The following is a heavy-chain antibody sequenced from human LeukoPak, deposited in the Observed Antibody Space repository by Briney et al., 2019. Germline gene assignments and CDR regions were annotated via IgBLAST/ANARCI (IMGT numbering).Heavy chain of an antibody. J-gene: IGHJ5*02. Sequence: PSETLSLTCTVSGGSISRADYYWSWIRQPPGKGLEWLGYISYSGDSYYNPSLKRRLTISIDTSKNQFSLKLSSVTAADTAVYYCATGRVGATFDAWGQGTQVTVSS. CDR3: ATGRVGATFDA. D-gene: IGHD1-26*01. V-gene: IGHV4-30-4*01. CDR2: ISYSGDS. CDR1: GGSISRADYY.